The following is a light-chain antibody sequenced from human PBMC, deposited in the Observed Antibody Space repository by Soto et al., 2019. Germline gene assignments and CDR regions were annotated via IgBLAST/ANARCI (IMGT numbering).Light chain of an antibody. Sequence: QSALTQPASVSGSPGQSITISCTGTTSDIGGYYFVSWFQQYPGKAPTLIIYDVSNRPSGSSSRFSGSKTGNTATLTISGLQAEDEADYYCRSYRSSTTPVVFGTGTKVTVL. V-gene: IGLV2-14*01. CDR2: DVS. CDR3: RSYRSSTTPVV. J-gene: IGLJ1*01. CDR1: TSDIGGYYF.